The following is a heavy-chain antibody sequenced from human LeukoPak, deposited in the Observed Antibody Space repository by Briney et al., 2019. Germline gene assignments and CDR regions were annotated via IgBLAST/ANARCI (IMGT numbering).Heavy chain of an antibody. CDR1: GGSFSNYY. CDR2: INHSGNT. D-gene: IGHD1-26*01. Sequence: SETLSLTCAVYGGSFSNYYWSWIRQPPGKGLEWIGEINHSGNTNYNPSLKSRVTISADTSKNQFSLRLSSVTAADTAVYYCARDVGWFDPWGQGTLVTVSS. J-gene: IGHJ5*02. CDR3: ARDVGWFDP. V-gene: IGHV4-34*01.